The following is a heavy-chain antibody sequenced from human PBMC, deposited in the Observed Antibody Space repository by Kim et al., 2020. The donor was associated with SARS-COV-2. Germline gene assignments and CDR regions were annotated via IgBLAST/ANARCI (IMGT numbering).Heavy chain of an antibody. D-gene: IGHD6-13*01. J-gene: IGHJ2*01. CDR3: AGDGAQQPSPTFHWYFDL. V-gene: IGHV3-11*06. Sequence: KDRFTISRDNAKSSLYLQMNSLRAEDTAVYYCAGDGAQQPSPTFHWYFDLWGRGTLVTVSS.